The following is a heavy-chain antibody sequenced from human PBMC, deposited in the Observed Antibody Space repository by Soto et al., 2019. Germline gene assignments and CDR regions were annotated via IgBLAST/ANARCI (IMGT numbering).Heavy chain of an antibody. D-gene: IGHD6-13*01. V-gene: IGHV3-11*06. CDR3: ASYGPDWQQLPPQAWFDP. Sequence: PGGSLRLSCAASGFTFSDYYMSWIRQAPGKGLEWVSYISSSSSYTNYADSVKGRFTISRDNAKNSLYLQMNSLRAEDTAVYYCASYGPDWQQLPPQAWFDPWGQGTLGTVSS. CDR2: ISSSSSYT. J-gene: IGHJ5*02. CDR1: GFTFSDYY.